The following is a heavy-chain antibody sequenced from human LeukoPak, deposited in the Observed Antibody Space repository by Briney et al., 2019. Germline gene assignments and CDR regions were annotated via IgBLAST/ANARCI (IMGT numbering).Heavy chain of an antibody. D-gene: IGHD5-12*01. V-gene: IGHV3-66*01. CDR3: ARRIRVATSLNDY. CDR2: IYSGGST. CDR1: GFTVSSNY. J-gene: IGHJ4*02. Sequence: GGSLRLSCAASGFTVSSNYMSWVRQAPGKGLERVSVIYSGGSTYYADSVKGRFTISRDNSKNTLYLQMNSLRAEDTAVYYCARRIRVATSLNDYWGQGTLVTVSS.